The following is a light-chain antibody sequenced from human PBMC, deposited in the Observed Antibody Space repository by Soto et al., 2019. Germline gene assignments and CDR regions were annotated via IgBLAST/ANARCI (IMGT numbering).Light chain of an antibody. J-gene: IGKJ1*01. CDR3: QQYGSSPWT. V-gene: IGKV3-20*01. CDR1: QSVSSSY. Sequence: EIMLTQSPGTLSLSPGERATLSCRASQSVSSSYLGWYQQKPGQAPRLLIYGASSRATGIPDRFSGSGSGTDFTLTISRLEPEDFALYYCQQYGSSPWTFGQGTKVDIK. CDR2: GAS.